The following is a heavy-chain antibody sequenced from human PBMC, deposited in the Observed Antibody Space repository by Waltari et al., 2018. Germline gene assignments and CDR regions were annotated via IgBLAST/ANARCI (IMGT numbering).Heavy chain of an antibody. J-gene: IGHJ4*02. CDR2: IRYDGSNK. Sequence: QVQLVESGGGVVQPGGSLSLSCAASGFPFSSYGMHWVRQAPGKGLEWVALIRYDGSNKYYADSVKGRFTISRDNSKNTLYLQMNSLRAEDTAVYYCAKPGPGDYKYYFDYWGQGTLVTVSS. CDR1: GFPFSSYG. D-gene: IGHD4-17*01. CDR3: AKPGPGDYKYYFDY. V-gene: IGHV3-30*02.